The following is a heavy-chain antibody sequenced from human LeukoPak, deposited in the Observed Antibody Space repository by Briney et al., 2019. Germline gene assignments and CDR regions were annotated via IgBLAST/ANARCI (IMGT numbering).Heavy chain of an antibody. Sequence: SETLSLTCTVSGGSVSSSSYYWGWIRQPPGKGLEWIGSIYYSGSTYYNPSLKSRVTISVDTSKNQFSLKLSSVTAADTAVYYCAKNGQSGFSFDPWGQGTLVTVSS. CDR1: GGSVSSSSYY. D-gene: IGHD1-26*01. CDR3: AKNGQSGFSFDP. CDR2: IYYSGST. V-gene: IGHV4-39*07. J-gene: IGHJ5*02.